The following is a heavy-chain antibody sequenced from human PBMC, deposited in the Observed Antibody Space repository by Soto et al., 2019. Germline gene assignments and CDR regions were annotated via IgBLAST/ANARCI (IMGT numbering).Heavy chain of an antibody. V-gene: IGHV1-69*06. CDR1: GGTFSSYA. J-gene: IGHJ6*02. D-gene: IGHD5-18*01. Sequence: QVQLVQSGAEVKKPGSSVKVSCKASGGTFSSYAISWVRQAPGQGLEWMGGIIPIFGTANYAQKFQGRVTITADKSTSTAYMELSSLRSEDTAVYYCARRGGREYSYDAGPYYYYGMDVWGQGTTVTVSS. CDR3: ARRGGREYSYDAGPYYYYGMDV. CDR2: IIPIFGTA.